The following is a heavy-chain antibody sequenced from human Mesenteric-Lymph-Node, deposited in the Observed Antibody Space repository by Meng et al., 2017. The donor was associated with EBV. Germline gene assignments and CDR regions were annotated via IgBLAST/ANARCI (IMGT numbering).Heavy chain of an antibody. V-gene: IGHV4-34*02. J-gene: IGHJ4*02. Sequence: QVQFQQGGAGLLKPSETLSLTCAVYGDSFSGYFWSWIRQPLGKGLEWIGEINHSGGTNYNPSLESRVTISVDASKNQFSLKLRSVTAADTAVYYCARGGGVLTPLDYWGQGGLVTVSS. CDR1: GDSFSGYF. CDR3: ARGGGVLTPLDY. D-gene: IGHD4-23*01. CDR2: INHSGGT.